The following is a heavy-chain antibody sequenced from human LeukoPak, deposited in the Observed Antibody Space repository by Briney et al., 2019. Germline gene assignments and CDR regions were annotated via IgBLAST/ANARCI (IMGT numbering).Heavy chain of an antibody. Sequence: SETLSLTCTVSGGSISSGGYYWSWIRQHPGKGLEWIGYIYYSGSTHYNPSLKSRVTISVDTSKNQFSLKLSSVTAADTAVYYCAREPTNYPGTTTGRNYFDYWGQGTLVTVSS. J-gene: IGHJ4*02. CDR3: AREPTNYPGTTTGRNYFDY. CDR1: GGSISSGGYY. CDR2: IYYSGST. V-gene: IGHV4-30-4*08. D-gene: IGHD1-7*01.